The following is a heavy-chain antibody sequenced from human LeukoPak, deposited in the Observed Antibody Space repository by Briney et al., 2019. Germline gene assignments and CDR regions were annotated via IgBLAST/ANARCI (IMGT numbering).Heavy chain of an antibody. J-gene: IGHJ4*02. CDR2: KNPNSGNT. CDR1: GYTFTSYD. Sequence: ASVKVSCKASGYTFTSYDINWVRQATGQGLEWMGWKNPNSGNTGYAQKFQGRVTMTRNTSISTAYMELSSLRSEDTAVYYCARFRATMIVVGLDYWGQGTLVTVSS. D-gene: IGHD3-22*01. V-gene: IGHV1-8*01. CDR3: ARFRATMIVVGLDY.